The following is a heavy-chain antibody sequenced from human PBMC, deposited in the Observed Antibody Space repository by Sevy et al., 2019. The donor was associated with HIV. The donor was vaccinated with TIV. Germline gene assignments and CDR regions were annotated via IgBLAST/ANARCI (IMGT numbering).Heavy chain of an antibody. CDR2: IQYDGSNK. CDR3: XKXGGGEGGDH. J-gene: IGHJ4*02. CDR1: GFSFSSYG. Sequence: GGSLRLSCAASGFSFSSYGMHWVRQAPGKGLEWMSYIQYDGSNKDYADSVKGRFTISRDNSKNTLYLQMNSLRVEDXAXXYXXKXGGGEGGDHWGQGTLVTVSS. D-gene: IGHD2-21*01. V-gene: IGHV3-30*02.